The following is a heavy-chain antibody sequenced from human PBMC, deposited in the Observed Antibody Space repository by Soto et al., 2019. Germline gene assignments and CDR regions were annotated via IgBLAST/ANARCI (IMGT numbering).Heavy chain of an antibody. D-gene: IGHD3-22*01. V-gene: IGHV5-51*01. CDR1: GYRFAHSF. CDR3: ARHAAGNYYDSSGSQVWYFDL. Sequence: GESLNVSCNASGYRFAHSFIGWVRQMPGKGLQWLGIIYPGDSDTRYSLSFQSQVTISVDKSINTAYLQWSSLKASDTAMYFCARHAAGNYYDSSGSQVWYFDLWGRGTLVTVSS. J-gene: IGHJ2*01. CDR2: IYPGDSDT.